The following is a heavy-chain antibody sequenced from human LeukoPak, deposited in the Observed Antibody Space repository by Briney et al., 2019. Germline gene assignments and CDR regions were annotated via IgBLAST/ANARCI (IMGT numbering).Heavy chain of an antibody. CDR3: AKVAGLAAAGSFDY. Sequence: QPGGSLGLSCAASGFTFSSYAMSWVRQAPGKGLEWVSDISGSGGHTYYADSVKGRFAISRDNSKDTLFLQMNNLRAEDTAVYYCAKVAGLAAAGSFDYWGQGTLVTVSS. J-gene: IGHJ4*02. CDR2: ISGSGGHT. V-gene: IGHV3-23*01. D-gene: IGHD6-13*01. CDR1: GFTFSSYA.